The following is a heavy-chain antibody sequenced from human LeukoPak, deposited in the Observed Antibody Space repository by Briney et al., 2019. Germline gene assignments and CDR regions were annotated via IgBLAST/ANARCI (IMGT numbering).Heavy chain of an antibody. V-gene: IGHV3-23*01. J-gene: IGHJ4*02. CDR2: ISGSGGST. CDR3: AKDSVVVVAATPFDY. Sequence: PGGSLRLSCAASGFTFSSYGMSWVRQAPGKGLEWVSAISGSGGSTYYADSVKGRFTISRDNSKNTLYLQMNSLRAEDTAVYYCAKDSVVVVAATPFDYWGQGTLVTVSS. CDR1: GFTFSSYG. D-gene: IGHD2-15*01.